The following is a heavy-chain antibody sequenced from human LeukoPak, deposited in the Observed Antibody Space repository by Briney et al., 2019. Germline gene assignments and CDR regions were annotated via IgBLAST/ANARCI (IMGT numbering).Heavy chain of an antibody. CDR2: ITSSSSYI. CDR3: AKLVNYYDSSGYYPSY. CDR1: GFTFSSYS. V-gene: IGHV3-21*01. D-gene: IGHD3-22*01. J-gene: IGHJ4*02. Sequence: GGSLRLSCAASGFTFSSYSMNWVRQAPGKGLEWVSSITSSSSYIYYADSVKGRFTISRDNAKNSLFLQINSLRADDTAVYYCAKLVNYYDSSGYYPSYWGQGTLVTVSS.